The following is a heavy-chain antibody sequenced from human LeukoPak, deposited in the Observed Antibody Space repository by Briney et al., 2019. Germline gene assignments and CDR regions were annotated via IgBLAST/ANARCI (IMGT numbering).Heavy chain of an antibody. D-gene: IGHD2-21*01. Sequence: PSQTLSHTCTVSGGSISSGGYYWSWIRQPPGKGLEWIGRFYTSGNTNYNPSLKSRVAMSVDTSKNQFSLNLTSVTAADTAVYYCARVIQVSAFDIWGQGTMVTVSS. CDR1: GGSISSGGYY. V-gene: IGHV4-61*02. CDR3: ARVIQVSAFDI. CDR2: FYTSGNT. J-gene: IGHJ3*02.